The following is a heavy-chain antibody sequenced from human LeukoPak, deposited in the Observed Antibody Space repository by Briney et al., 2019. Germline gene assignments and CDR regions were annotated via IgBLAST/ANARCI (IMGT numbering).Heavy chain of an antibody. CDR2: VNHSGRT. CDR1: GGSFSDYW. CDR3: ARVSGITMIVVLNHDPFDI. Sequence: SQTLSLTCAVYGGSFSDYWWTWIRQSPGKGLEWIGEVNHSGRTNYNPSLKSRVSISVDRSKKQFSLKLSSVTAADTAVYYCARVSGITMIVVLNHDPFDIWGQGTMVTVSS. D-gene: IGHD3-22*01. V-gene: IGHV4-34*01. J-gene: IGHJ3*02.